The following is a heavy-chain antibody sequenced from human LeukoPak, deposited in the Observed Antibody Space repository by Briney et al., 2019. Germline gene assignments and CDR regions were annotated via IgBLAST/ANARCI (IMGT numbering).Heavy chain of an antibody. V-gene: IGHV1-69*13. Sequence: SVKVSCKASGGTFSSYAISWVRQAPGQGLEWMGGIIPIFGTANYAQKFQGRVTITADESTSTAYMELSSLRSEDTAVYYCARESRSRGDYNYYYYYMDVWGKGTTVTISS. CDR3: ARESRSRGDYNYYYYYMDV. CDR1: GGTFSSYA. D-gene: IGHD4-17*01. CDR2: IIPIFGTA. J-gene: IGHJ6*03.